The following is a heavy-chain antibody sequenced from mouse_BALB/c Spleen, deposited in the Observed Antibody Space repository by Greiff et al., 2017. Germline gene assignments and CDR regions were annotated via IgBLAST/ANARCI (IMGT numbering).Heavy chain of an antibody. CDR3: AREGDGYGY. Sequence: EVQVVESGGGLVKPGGSLKLSCAASGFTFSSYAMSWVRQTPEKRLEWVASISSGGSTYYPDSVKGRFTISRDNARNILYLQMSSLRSEDTAMYYCAREGDGYGYWGQGTTLTVSS. CDR2: ISSGGST. J-gene: IGHJ2*01. D-gene: IGHD1-2*01. V-gene: IGHV5-6-5*01. CDR1: GFTFSSYA.